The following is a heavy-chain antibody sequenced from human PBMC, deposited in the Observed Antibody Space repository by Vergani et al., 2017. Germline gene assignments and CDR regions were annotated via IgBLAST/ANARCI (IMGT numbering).Heavy chain of an antibody. D-gene: IGHD6-19*01. CDR1: GGTFSSYA. CDR2: IIPIFGTA. Sequence: QVQLVQSGAEVKKPGSSVKVSCKASGGTFSSYAISWVRQAPGQGLEWMGRIIPIFGTANYAQKFQGRVTITADESTSTAYMELSSLRSEDTAVYYCARTIAAGTAGAYSSGWIPVAYWGQGTLVTVSS. V-gene: IGHV1-69*13. CDR3: ARTIAAGTAGAYSSGWIPVAY. J-gene: IGHJ4*02.